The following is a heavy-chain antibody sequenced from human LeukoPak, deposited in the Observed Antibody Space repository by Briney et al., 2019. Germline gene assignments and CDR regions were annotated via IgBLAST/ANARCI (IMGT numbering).Heavy chain of an antibody. J-gene: IGHJ4*02. Sequence: GGSLRLSCAASGFTLSTYWMRWVRQAPGKGLEGVANIKEDGSEKYYVDSVKGRFTISRDNAKNSLYLQMNSLRVEDTAVYHCARARLAVSGNYFENWGQGTLVTVSS. CDR3: ARARLAVSGNYFEN. CDR2: IKEDGSEK. CDR1: GFTLSTYW. V-gene: IGHV3-7*04. D-gene: IGHD6-19*01.